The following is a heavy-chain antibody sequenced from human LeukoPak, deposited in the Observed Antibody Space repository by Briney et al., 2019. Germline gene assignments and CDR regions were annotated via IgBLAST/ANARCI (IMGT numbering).Heavy chain of an antibody. Sequence: ASVKVSCKASGYIFSGYYIHWVRQAPGQGLQWMGWINPDSGVTNYEEKFQGRVTMTRDTSISTAYMELSILRSDDTAVYYCARESLSGTTTIWFGPWGQGTPVSVSS. CDR2: INPDSGVT. CDR1: GYIFSGYY. J-gene: IGHJ5*02. V-gene: IGHV1-2*02. D-gene: IGHD1-20*01. CDR3: ARESLSGTTTIWFGP.